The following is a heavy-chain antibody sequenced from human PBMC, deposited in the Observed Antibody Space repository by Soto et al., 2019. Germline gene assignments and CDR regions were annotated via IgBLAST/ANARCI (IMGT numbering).Heavy chain of an antibody. CDR1: GGVFSSHA. V-gene: IGHV1-69*01. CDR2: IIPIFHTP. D-gene: IGHD1-26*01. J-gene: IGHJ6*02. Sequence: QVQLVQSGAEVKKPGSSVKVSCKASGGVFSSHAISWVRQAPGQGLEWMGGIIPIFHTPYYAQKFQGRVTIIADESTITSYMELGSLTSEDTAVYYCARDCWQQLLGCQYYSMDVWGQGTTVTVSS. CDR3: ARDCWQQLLGCQYYSMDV.